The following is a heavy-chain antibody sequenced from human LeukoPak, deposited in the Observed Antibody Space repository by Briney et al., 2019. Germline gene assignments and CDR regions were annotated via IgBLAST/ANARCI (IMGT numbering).Heavy chain of an antibody. CDR3: ARGTGYSHLSFDY. Sequence: SQTLSLTCTVYGVSISGYYWSWIRERPGKGLEWIGYIYYTGSTNYNPSLKSRVTISVDTSKNQLSLKLSSVAAADTAVYYCARGTGYSHLSFDYWGQGTLVTVSS. D-gene: IGHD5-18*01. CDR2: IYYTGST. J-gene: IGHJ4*02. V-gene: IGHV4-59*01. CDR1: GVSISGYY.